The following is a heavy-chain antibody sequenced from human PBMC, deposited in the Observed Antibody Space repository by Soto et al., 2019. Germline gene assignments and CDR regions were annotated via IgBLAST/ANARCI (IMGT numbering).Heavy chain of an antibody. CDR2: IWSDGRDK. D-gene: IGHD3-10*01. J-gene: IGHJ6*02. Sequence: QVPLVESGGGVVQPGRSLRLSCEASGFTFSQYEMHWVRQAPGKGLEWVAVIWSDGRDKHDADSVRGRFTTSRDNSKNTLYLQMNSLRAEDSAVYYCAREPKGIYYGMDVWGQGTTVTVSS. CDR3: AREPKGIYYGMDV. CDR1: GFTFSQYE. V-gene: IGHV3-33*01.